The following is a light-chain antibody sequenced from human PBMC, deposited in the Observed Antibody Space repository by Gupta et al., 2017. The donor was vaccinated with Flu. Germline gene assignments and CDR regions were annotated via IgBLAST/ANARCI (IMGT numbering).Light chain of an antibody. CDR2: DIS. Sequence: DIVLTQSPATLSFSPGERATLSCRASQSASSYFAWYQQKPGQAPRLLIYDISKRATGIPARFSGSGSGTDFTLTISSLEPEDFAVYYCQQGYHLPTFGGGTKVEI. J-gene: IGKJ4*01. CDR1: QSASSY. V-gene: IGKV3-11*01. CDR3: QQGYHLPT.